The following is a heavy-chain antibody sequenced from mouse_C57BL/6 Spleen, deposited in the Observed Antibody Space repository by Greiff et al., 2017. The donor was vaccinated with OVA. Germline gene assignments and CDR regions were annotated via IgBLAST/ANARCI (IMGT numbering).Heavy chain of an antibody. CDR2: LYPGDGDT. V-gene: IGHV1-80*01. CDR3: ASLIYDGYEGYFDV. J-gene: IGHJ1*03. Sequence: VQLQQSGAELVKPGASVKISCKASGYAFSSYWMNWVKQRPGKGLEWIGQLYPGDGDTTYNGQFKGKATLTADKSSSTAYMQLSSLTSEDSAVYFGASLIYDGYEGYFDVWGTGTTVTVSS. CDR1: GYAFSSYW. D-gene: IGHD2-2*01.